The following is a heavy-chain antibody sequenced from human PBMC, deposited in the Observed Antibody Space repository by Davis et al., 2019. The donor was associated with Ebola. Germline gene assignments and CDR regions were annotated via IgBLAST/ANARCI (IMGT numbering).Heavy chain of an antibody. D-gene: IGHD1-26*01. J-gene: IGHJ4*02. V-gene: IGHV4-4*02. CDR3: AASGRYYGPIDY. Sequence: MPSETLSLTCAVSGGSISSSNWWSWVRQSPGKGLEWIGEIYHSGTTNYNPSLKSRVTISVDTSKNQFSLKLSSVTAADTAVYFCAASGRYYGPIDYWGQGTQVTVSS. CDR2: IYHSGTT. CDR1: GGSISSSNW.